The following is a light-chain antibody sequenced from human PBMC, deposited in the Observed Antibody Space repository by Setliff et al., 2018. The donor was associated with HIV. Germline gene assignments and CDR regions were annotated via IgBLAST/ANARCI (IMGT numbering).Light chain of an antibody. Sequence: QSALTQPPSASGTPGQRVTISCSGSSSNIGSNYVYWYQQLPGTAPKLLIYRNNQRPSGVPDRFSGSKSGTSASLAISGLRSEDEADYYCAAWDDSLSGFYVFGTGTKGTVL. J-gene: IGLJ1*01. V-gene: IGLV1-47*01. CDR2: RNN. CDR3: AAWDDSLSGFYV. CDR1: SSNIGSNY.